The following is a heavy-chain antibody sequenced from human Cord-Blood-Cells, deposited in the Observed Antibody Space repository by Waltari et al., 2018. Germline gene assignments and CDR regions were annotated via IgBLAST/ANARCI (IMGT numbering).Heavy chain of an antibody. D-gene: IGHD1-26*01. J-gene: IGHJ3*02. CDR1: GGSISSSSYY. V-gene: IGHV4-39*01. Sequence: QLQLQESGPGLVKPSETLSLTCTVSGGSISSSSYYWGWIRQPPGKGLEWIGSIYYSGSTYYNPSLKSRVTISVDTSKNQFSLKLSSVTAADTAVYYCARQYSGSSHDAFDIWGQGAMVTVSS. CDR3: ARQYSGSSHDAFDI. CDR2: IYYSGST.